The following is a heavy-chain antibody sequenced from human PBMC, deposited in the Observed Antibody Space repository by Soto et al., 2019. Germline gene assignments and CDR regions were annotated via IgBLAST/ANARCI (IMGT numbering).Heavy chain of an antibody. CDR2: ISASNGNT. D-gene: IGHD5-12*01. V-gene: IGHV1-18*01. J-gene: IGHJ4*02. CDR1: GYTFNSYG. Sequence: QVQLVQSGAEVKKPGASVKVSCKASGYTFNSYGISWVRQAPGQGLEWMGWISASNGNTNNVQKGQGRVTLTTDTPTSRADMELRSPRAHDTAGYHGARGGGNDPRPAGYWGQRTLVTASS. CDR3: ARGGGNDPRPAGY.